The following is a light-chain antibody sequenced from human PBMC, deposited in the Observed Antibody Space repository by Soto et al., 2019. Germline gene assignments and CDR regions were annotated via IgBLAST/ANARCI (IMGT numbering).Light chain of an antibody. CDR2: EGH. V-gene: IGLV2-23*01. Sequence: QSALAQPASVSGSPGQSITISCTGTSGFVGSFSLVSWYQQHPGKAPKVMISEGHRRPSGVPDRFSGSTSVNSASLTISGLPAVAEGEYFCCLYIGATTYVFGTGTKLTVL. J-gene: IGLJ1*01. CDR1: SGFVGSFSL. CDR3: CLYIGATTYV.